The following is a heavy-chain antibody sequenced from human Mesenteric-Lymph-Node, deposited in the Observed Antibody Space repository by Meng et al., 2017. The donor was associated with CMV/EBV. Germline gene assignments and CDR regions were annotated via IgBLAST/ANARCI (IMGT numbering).Heavy chain of an antibody. CDR3: AIDTSGYYHFHY. Sequence: TCAVYRASFSAYYWSWIRQPPGKGLEWIGEINHSGSTNYNPSLKSRVTISVDTSKNQFSLKLTSVTAADTALYYCAIDTSGYYHFHYWGQGTLVTVSS. CDR2: INHSGST. CDR1: RASFSAYY. J-gene: IGHJ4*02. V-gene: IGHV4-34*01. D-gene: IGHD3-22*01.